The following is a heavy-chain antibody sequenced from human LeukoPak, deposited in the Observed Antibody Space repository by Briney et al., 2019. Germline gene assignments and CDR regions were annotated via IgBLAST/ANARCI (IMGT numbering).Heavy chain of an antibody. CDR3: ARDVGVSMVRGVSDY. CDR2: ISPDNGYT. Sequence: ASVKVSCKASGYTFTIFGISWVRQAPGEGLEWLGWISPDNGYTKYAERLQGRVSMTTYTSTSTAYMELRSRRSDDTAVYYCARDVGVSMVRGVSDYWGQGTLVTVSS. CDR1: GYTFTIFG. V-gene: IGHV1-18*01. J-gene: IGHJ4*02. D-gene: IGHD3-10*01.